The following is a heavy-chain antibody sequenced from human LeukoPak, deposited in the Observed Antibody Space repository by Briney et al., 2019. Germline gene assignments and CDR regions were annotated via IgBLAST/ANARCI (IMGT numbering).Heavy chain of an antibody. V-gene: IGHV3-48*04. D-gene: IGHD2-15*01. CDR3: ARHYCSGGRCYSVDY. Sequence: PGGSLRLSCAASGFTFSSYSLNWIRQAPGKGLEWVSYITSSSSSIYYADSVKGRFTISRDNAKNSLYLQMNSLRAEDTAMYYCARHYCSGGRCYSVDYWGQGTLVTVSS. CDR2: ITSSSSSI. J-gene: IGHJ4*02. CDR1: GFTFSSYS.